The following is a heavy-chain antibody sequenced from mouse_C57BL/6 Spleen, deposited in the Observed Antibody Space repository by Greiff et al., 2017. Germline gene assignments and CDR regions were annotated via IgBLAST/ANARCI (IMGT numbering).Heavy chain of an antibody. Sequence: QVQLKQSGAELARPGASVKLSCKASGYTFTSYGISWVKQRTGQGLEWIGEIYPRSGNTYYNEKFKGKATLTADKSSSTAYMELRSLTSEDSAVYFCARNYGSHDYAMDYWGQGTSVTVSS. CDR2: IYPRSGNT. V-gene: IGHV1-81*01. CDR3: ARNYGSHDYAMDY. D-gene: IGHD1-1*01. CDR1: GYTFTSYG. J-gene: IGHJ4*01.